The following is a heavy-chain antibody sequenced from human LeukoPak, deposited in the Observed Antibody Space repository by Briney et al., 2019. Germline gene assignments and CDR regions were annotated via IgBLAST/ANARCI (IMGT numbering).Heavy chain of an antibody. CDR2: IYYSGST. CDR3: ARFASDYDILTGYGSANWFDP. J-gene: IGHJ5*02. Sequence: SETLSLTCAVYGGSFSGYYWSWIRQPPGKGLEWIGYIYYSGSTNYNPSLKSRVTISVDTSKNQFSLKLSSVTAADTAVYYCARFASDYDILTGYGSANWFDPWGQGTLVTVSS. V-gene: IGHV4-59*01. CDR1: GGSFSGYY. D-gene: IGHD3-9*01.